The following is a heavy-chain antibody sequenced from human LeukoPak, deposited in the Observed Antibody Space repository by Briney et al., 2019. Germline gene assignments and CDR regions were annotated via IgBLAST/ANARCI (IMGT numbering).Heavy chain of an antibody. J-gene: IGHJ5*02. Sequence: ASVKVSCKASGYSFTTYAMNWVRQAPGQGLEWMGWINTNTENPAYAQGFTGRFVFSLDTSVSTAYLQVSSLKAEDTAVYYCARELLITRTWFDPWGQGTLVTVSS. D-gene: IGHD3-22*01. CDR3: ARELLITRTWFDP. V-gene: IGHV7-4-1*02. CDR1: GYSFTTYA. CDR2: INTNTENP.